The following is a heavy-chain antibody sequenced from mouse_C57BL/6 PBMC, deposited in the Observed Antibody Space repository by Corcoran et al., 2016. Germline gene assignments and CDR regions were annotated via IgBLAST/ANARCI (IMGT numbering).Heavy chain of an antibody. V-gene: IGHV1-19*01. D-gene: IGHD3-3*01. J-gene: IGHJ4*01. CDR1: GYTFTDYY. CDR3: ARSRAGRRYYAMDY. CDR2: INPYNGGT. Sequence: EVQLQQSGPVLVKPGASVKMSCKASGYTFTDYYLNWVKQSHGKSLEWIGVINPYNGGTSYNQKFKGKATLTVDKSSSTAYMELNSLTSEDSAVYYCARSRAGRRYYAMDYWGQGTSVTVSS.